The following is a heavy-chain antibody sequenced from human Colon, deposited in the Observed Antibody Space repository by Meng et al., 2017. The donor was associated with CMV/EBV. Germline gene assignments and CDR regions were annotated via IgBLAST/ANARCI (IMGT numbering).Heavy chain of an antibody. CDR1: GYSFTSYW. CDR3: ARANALMKGWFDP. Sequence: KVSCKGSGYSFTSYWIAWVRQMPGKGLEWMGIIYPGDSDTRYSPSFQGQVTISADKSISTAYLQWSSLKASDTAMYYCARANALMKGWFDPWGQGTLVTVSS. J-gene: IGHJ5*02. V-gene: IGHV5-51*01. D-gene: IGHD4/OR15-4a*01. CDR2: IYPGDSDT.